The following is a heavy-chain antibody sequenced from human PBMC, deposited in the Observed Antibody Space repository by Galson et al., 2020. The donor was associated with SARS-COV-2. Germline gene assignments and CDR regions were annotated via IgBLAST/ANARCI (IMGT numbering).Heavy chain of an antibody. CDR1: EFTFSGFG. CDR3: AKHRTGGLRAVSALDV. V-gene: IGHV3-30*18. D-gene: IGHD4-17*01. Sequence: GESLKISCAVSEFTFSGFGIHWVRQTPGKGLEWVALMSVDGSYRYYMDSVRGRFTVSRDNSKKTVYLQMDSLRIEDTAVYYCAKHRTGGLRAVSALDVWGQGTTVSVSS. CDR2: MSVDGSYR. J-gene: IGHJ6*02.